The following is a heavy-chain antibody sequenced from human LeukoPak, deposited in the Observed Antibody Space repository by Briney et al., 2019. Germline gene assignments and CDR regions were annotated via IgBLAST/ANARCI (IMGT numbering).Heavy chain of an antibody. CDR2: IYYSGST. V-gene: IGHV4-59*01. D-gene: IGHD5-12*01. CDR3: ARVSGYDWESFYDY. J-gene: IGHJ4*02. Sequence: SETLSLTCTVSGGSIRNYYWSWIRQPPGKGLEWIGYIYYSGSTNYNPSLKSRVTISVDTSKNQFSLKLSSVTAADTAVYYCARVSGYDWESFYDYWGQGTLVTVSS. CDR1: GGSIRNYY.